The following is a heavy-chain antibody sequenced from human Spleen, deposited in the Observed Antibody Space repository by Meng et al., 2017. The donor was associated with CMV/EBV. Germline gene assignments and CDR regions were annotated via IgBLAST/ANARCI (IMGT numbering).Heavy chain of an antibody. Sequence: CAIDGGSFSGYYWSWIRQPPGKGLEWIGEINHSGSTNYNPSLKSRVTISVDTSKNQFSLKLSSVTAADTAVYYCARGSRYAGPRFDPWGQGTLVTVSS. CDR1: GGSFSGYY. V-gene: IGHV4-34*01. J-gene: IGHJ5*02. CDR2: INHSGST. CDR3: ARGSRYAGPRFDP. D-gene: IGHD3-9*01.